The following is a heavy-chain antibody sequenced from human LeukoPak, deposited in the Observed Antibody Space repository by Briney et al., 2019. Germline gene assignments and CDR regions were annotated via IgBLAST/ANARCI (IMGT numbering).Heavy chain of an antibody. D-gene: IGHD6-19*01. V-gene: IGHV3-9*01. J-gene: IGHJ3*01. Sequence: GGSLRLSCAASGFTFDDYAMHWVRQAPGKALEWVSGISWHSGNIAYADSVKGRFIISRDNTKNSLFLHMLGLRLEGTALYYCAKDMATSGWYSGGPEDVFDFWGQGTMVTVSS. CDR3: AKDMATSGWYSGGPEDVFDF. CDR2: ISWHSGNI. CDR1: GFTFDDYA.